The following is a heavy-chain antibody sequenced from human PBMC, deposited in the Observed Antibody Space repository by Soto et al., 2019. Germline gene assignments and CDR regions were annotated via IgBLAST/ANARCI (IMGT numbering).Heavy chain of an antibody. J-gene: IGHJ3*02. V-gene: IGHV1-69*13. CDR1: GGTFSSYA. CDR3: ASETRTTLWHDAFDI. Sequence: SVKVSCKASGGTFSSYAISWVRQAPGQGLEWMGGIIPIFGTANYAQKFQGRVTITADESTSTAYMELSSLRSEGTAVYYCASETRTTLWHDAFDIWGQGTMVTVSS. CDR2: IIPIFGTA. D-gene: IGHD1-7*01.